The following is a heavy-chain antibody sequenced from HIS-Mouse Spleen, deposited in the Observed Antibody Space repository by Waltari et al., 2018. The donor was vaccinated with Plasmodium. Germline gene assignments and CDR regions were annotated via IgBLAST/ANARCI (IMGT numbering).Heavy chain of an antibody. CDR1: GGSISSSSYY. CDR3: ARGRGACFDY. Sequence: QLQLQESGPGLVKPSETLSLTCTVSGGSISSSSYYWGWFRQPPGKGLEWIGSIYYSGSTYYNPSLKSRVTISVDTSKNQFSLKLSSVTAADTAVYYCARGRGACFDYWGQGTLVTVSS. D-gene: IGHD3-16*01. J-gene: IGHJ4*02. V-gene: IGHV4-39*07. CDR2: IYYSGST.